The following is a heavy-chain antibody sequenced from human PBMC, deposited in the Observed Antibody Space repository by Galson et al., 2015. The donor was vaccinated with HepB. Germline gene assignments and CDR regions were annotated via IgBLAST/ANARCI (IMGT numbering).Heavy chain of an antibody. CDR1: GGSFSGYY. J-gene: IGHJ4*02. V-gene: IGHV4-34*01. CDR2: INHSGST. CDR3: AGWYYDSSGSPIADY. Sequence: ETLSLTCAVYGGSFSGYYWSWIRQPPGKGLEWIGEINHSGSTNYNPSLKSRVTISVDTSKNQFSLKLSSVTAADTAVYYCAGWYYDSSGSPIADYWGQGTLVTVSS. D-gene: IGHD3-22*01.